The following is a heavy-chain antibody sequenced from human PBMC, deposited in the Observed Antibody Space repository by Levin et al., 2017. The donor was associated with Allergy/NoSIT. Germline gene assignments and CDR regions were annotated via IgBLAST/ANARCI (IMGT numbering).Heavy chain of an antibody. CDR2: ISYDGSNK. V-gene: IGHV3-30*18. Sequence: GGSLRLSCAASGFTFSSYGMHWVRQAPGKGLEWVAVISYDGSNKYYADSVKGRFTISRDNSKNTLYLQMNSLRAEDTAVYYCAKDQRQQLVQQWLEFDYWGQGTLVTVSS. CDR3: AKDQRQQLVQQWLEFDY. D-gene: IGHD6-13*01. CDR1: GFTFSSYG. J-gene: IGHJ4*02.